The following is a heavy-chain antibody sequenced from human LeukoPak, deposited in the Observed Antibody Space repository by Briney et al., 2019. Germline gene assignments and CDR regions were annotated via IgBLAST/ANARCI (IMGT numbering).Heavy chain of an antibody. CDR2: ISSSSSYI. D-gene: IGHD5-24*01. V-gene: IGHV3-21*01. CDR3: ASWLRWQYYYYYGMDV. CDR1: GFTFSGYS. J-gene: IGHJ6*02. Sequence: PGGSQRLSCAASGFTFSGYSMNWVRQAPGKGLEWVSSISSSSSYIYYADSVKGRFTISRDNAKNSLYLQMNSLRAEDTAVYYCASWLRWQYYYYYGMDVWGQGTTLTVSS.